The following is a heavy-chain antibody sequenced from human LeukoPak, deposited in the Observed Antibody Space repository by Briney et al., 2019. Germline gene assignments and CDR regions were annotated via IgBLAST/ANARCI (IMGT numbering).Heavy chain of an antibody. V-gene: IGHV1-2*06. CDR1: GYTFTGYY. J-gene: IGHJ5*02. Sequence: ASVKVSCKASGYTFTGYYMHWVRQAPGQGLEWMGRINPNSGGTNYAQKFQGRVTMTRDTSISTAYMELSRLRSDDTAVYYCARDPKEDYYDSSGYYYGGYNWFDPWGQGTLVTVSS. D-gene: IGHD3-22*01. CDR3: ARDPKEDYYDSSGYYYGGYNWFDP. CDR2: INPNSGGT.